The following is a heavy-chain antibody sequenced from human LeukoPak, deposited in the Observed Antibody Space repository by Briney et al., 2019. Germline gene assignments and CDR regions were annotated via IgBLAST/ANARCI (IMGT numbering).Heavy chain of an antibody. CDR2: IWYDGSNK. CDR3: AREKRAVAGTFDY. J-gene: IGHJ4*02. Sequence: GGSLRLSCAASGFTFSSYGMHWVRQAPGKGLEWVAVIWYDGSNKYYADSVKGRFTISRDNSKNTLYLQMNSLRAEDTAVYYCAREKRAVAGTFDYWGQGTLVTVSS. CDR1: GFTFSSYG. D-gene: IGHD6-19*01. V-gene: IGHV3-33*01.